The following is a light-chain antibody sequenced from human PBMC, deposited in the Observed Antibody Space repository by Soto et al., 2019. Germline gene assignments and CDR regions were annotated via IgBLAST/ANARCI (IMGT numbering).Light chain of an antibody. V-gene: IGKV3-20*01. CDR3: QQYGSSIT. Sequence: EIVLTQSPGILSMSPGERATLSCRASRSVSSSSLAWYQQKPGQAPRLLIYGASSRATGVPDRFSGSGSGTDFTLIIKRLEPEDFAVYYCQQYGSSITFGQGTRLEIK. J-gene: IGKJ5*01. CDR2: GAS. CDR1: RSVSSSS.